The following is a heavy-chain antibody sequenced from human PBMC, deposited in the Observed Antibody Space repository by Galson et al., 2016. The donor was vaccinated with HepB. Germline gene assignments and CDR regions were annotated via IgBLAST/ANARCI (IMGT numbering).Heavy chain of an antibody. CDR1: GFTFSSYA. CDR2: ISGSGGST. Sequence: SLRLSCAASGFTFSSYAMSWVRQAPGKGLEWVSAISGSGGSTYYAGSVKGRFTISRDNSKNTLYLQMNRLRAGDTAIYYCGKHGGFDYWGQGALVTVSS. D-gene: IGHD3-16*01. V-gene: IGHV3-23*01. J-gene: IGHJ4*02. CDR3: GKHGGFDY.